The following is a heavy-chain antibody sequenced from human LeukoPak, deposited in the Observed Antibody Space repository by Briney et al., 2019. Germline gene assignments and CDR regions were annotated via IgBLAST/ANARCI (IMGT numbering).Heavy chain of an antibody. CDR3: ARNISGLGLYSHHAYDLAGAFDI. D-gene: IGHD1-14*01. CDR2: IYNSGST. CDR1: GYSFNSVYY. Sequence: PSETLSLTCAVSGYSFNSVYYWAWIRQPPGKGLEWIGSIYNSGSTSYNPSLKSRVTLSLDASKNQFSLRLTSVTAADTAVYYCARNISGLGLYSHHAYDLAGAFDIWGQGTLVTVSS. J-gene: IGHJ3*02. V-gene: IGHV4-38-2*01.